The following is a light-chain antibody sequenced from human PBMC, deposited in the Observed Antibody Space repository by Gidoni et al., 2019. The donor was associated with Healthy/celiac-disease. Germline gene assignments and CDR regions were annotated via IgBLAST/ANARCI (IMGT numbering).Light chain of an antibody. J-gene: IGKJ2*01. CDR3: QQSYSTPLT. CDR1: QSISRY. CDR2: AAS. V-gene: IGKV1-39*01. Sequence: DIQMTQSPSSLSASVGDRVTITCRASQSISRYLNCYQQKPGKAPKLLIYAASSLQSGVPSSFSGSGSGKDFTLTISSLQPEDFATYYCQQSYSTPLTFXQXTKLEIK.